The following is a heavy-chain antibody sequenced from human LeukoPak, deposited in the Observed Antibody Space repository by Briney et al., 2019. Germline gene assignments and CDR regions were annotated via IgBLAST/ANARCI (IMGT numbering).Heavy chain of an antibody. CDR1: GGSITTTGDS. CDR3: ARHELFLEWLLPQFIDY. Sequence: SETLSLTCTVSGGSITTTGDSWGWIRQPPGKGLEWIGSIYYSGSTFYNPSLKSRVTISVDRSKNQFSLKLSSVTAADTAVYYCARHELFLEWLLPQFIDYWGQGTLVTVSS. CDR2: IYYSGST. J-gene: IGHJ4*02. V-gene: IGHV4-39*01. D-gene: IGHD3-3*01.